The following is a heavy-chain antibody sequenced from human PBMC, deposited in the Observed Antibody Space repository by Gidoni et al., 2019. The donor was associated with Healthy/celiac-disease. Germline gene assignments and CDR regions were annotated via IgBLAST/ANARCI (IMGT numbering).Heavy chain of an antibody. J-gene: IGHJ2*01. CDR2: IYYSGRT. D-gene: IGHD3-22*01. Sequence: QVQLQESGPGLVKPSETLSLTCTVYGGPISSYYWSWIRQPPGKGLEWIGYIYYSGRTNYNPSLKSRVTISVDTSKNQFSLKLSSVTAADTAVYYCARGYDSIGYYKNWYFDLWGRGTLVTVSS. V-gene: IGHV4-59*01. CDR1: GGPISSYY. CDR3: ARGYDSIGYYKNWYFDL.